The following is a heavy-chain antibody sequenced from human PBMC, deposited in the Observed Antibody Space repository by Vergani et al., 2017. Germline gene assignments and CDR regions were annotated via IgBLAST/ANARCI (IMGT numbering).Heavy chain of an antibody. CDR3: ASGPNYDSSGSLGY. CDR2: IYYSGST. D-gene: IGHD3-22*01. J-gene: IGHJ4*02. V-gene: IGHV4-59*01. Sequence: QVQLQESGPGLVKPSETLSLTCTVSGGSISRYYWSWILQPPGKGLEWIGYIYYSGSTNYNPSLKSRVTITVATSKNQFSLKLSSVTAAATAVYYCASGPNYDSSGSLGYWGQGTLVTVSS. CDR1: GGSISRYY.